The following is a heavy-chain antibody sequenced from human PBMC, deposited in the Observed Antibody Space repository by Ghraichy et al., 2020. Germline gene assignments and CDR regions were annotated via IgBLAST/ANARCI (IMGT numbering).Heavy chain of an antibody. J-gene: IGHJ3*02. CDR3: AKVQCISCANPPAYDAFDI. V-gene: IGHV3-64*02. CDR2: ISRDGSST. Sequence: GGSLRLSCAASGFSFSAYSMHWVRQAPGKGLEYVSAISRDGSSTYYADSVKGRFIISRDNAKNTLFLQMGSLRVEDMAVYHCAKVQCISCANPPAYDAFDIWGQGTMVTVSS. CDR1: GFSFSAYS. D-gene: IGHD3-3*02.